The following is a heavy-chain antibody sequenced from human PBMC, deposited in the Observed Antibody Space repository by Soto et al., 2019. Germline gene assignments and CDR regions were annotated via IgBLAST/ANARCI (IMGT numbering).Heavy chain of an antibody. Sequence: EVQLVESGGGLVKPGGSLRLSCAASGFTFSSYSMNWVRQAPGKGLEWVSSISSSSSYIYYADSVKGRFTISRDNAKNSLYLQMNSTRAEDTAVYYCARRCGVGGYYGMDVWGQGTTVTVSS. CDR3: ARRCGVGGYYGMDV. D-gene: IGHD3-16*01. J-gene: IGHJ6*02. CDR2: ISSSSSYI. CDR1: GFTFSSYS. V-gene: IGHV3-21*01.